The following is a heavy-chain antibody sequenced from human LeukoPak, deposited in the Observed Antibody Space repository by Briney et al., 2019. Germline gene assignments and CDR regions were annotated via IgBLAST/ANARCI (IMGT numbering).Heavy chain of an antibody. D-gene: IGHD3-3*01. CDR1: GFTFSSHA. CDR2: ISSSGSAI. V-gene: IGHV3-11*01. J-gene: IGHJ6*02. Sequence: GGSLRLSCAATGFTFSSHAMSWIRQAPGKGLEWVSYISSSGSAIYYADSVKGRFTISRDDAKNSLYLQMNSLRGEDTALYYCAKDLEVGRDHYNGMDVWGQGTTVTVSS. CDR3: AKDLEVGRDHYNGMDV.